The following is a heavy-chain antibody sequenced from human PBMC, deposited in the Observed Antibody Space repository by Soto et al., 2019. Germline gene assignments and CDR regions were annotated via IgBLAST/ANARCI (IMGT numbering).Heavy chain of an antibody. Sequence: SETLSLTCAVHGGSFSGYYWSWIRQPPGKGLEWIGVINHSGSTNYNPSLKSRVTISVDKSKDQFSLKLSSVTAADTAVYYCARVSGSYYYGMDVWGQGTTVT. CDR2: INHSGST. CDR1: GGSFSGYY. D-gene: IGHD1-26*01. J-gene: IGHJ6*02. CDR3: ARVSGSYYYGMDV. V-gene: IGHV4-34*01.